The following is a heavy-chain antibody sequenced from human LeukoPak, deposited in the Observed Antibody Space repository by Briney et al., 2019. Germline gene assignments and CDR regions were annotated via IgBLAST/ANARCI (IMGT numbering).Heavy chain of an antibody. Sequence: GGSLRLSCAASGFTFSSYAMSWVRQAPGKGLEWVSAISGSGGSTYYADSVKGRFTISRDNSKNTLYLQMNSLRAEDTAVYYCATTPTAEYSSSSLEGSDWFDPWGQGTLVTVSS. CDR1: GFTFSSYA. J-gene: IGHJ5*02. V-gene: IGHV3-23*01. D-gene: IGHD6-6*01. CDR3: ATTPTAEYSSSSLEGSDWFDP. CDR2: ISGSGGST.